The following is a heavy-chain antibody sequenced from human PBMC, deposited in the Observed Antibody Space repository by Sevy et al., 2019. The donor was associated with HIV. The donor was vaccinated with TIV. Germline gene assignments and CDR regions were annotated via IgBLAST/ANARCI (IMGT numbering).Heavy chain of an antibody. Sequence: ASVKVSCKASGYTFTGYYMHWVRQAPGQGLEWMGRINPNSGGTNDAQKFQGRVTMTRDTSISTAYMELGRLRSDDTAVYYCARVGGAAYYYDSSGLRYWGQGTLVTVSS. J-gene: IGHJ4*02. D-gene: IGHD3-22*01. CDR3: ARVGGAAYYYDSSGLRY. CDR1: GYTFTGYY. CDR2: INPNSGGT. V-gene: IGHV1-2*06.